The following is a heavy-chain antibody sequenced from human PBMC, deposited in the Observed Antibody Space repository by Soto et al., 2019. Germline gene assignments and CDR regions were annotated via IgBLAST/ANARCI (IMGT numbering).Heavy chain of an antibody. V-gene: IGHV3-74*01. J-gene: IGHJ4*02. CDR2: IKNDGRST. D-gene: IGHD5-12*01. CDR1: GFSFSSYW. CDR3: ARDRAYSAYDN. Sequence: EVQLVESGGGLVQPGGSLRLSCAASGFSFSSYWMHWVRQAPGKGLVWVSRIKNDGRSTTYADSVKGRFTISRDNAKNTLYLQMNSLRAEDTAVYYCARDRAYSAYDNWGQGTLVTAPS.